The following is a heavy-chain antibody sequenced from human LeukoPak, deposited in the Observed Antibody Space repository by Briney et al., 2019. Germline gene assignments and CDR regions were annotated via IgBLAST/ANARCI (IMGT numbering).Heavy chain of an antibody. CDR2: IKQDGSEK. J-gene: IGHJ6*03. CDR3: AREARYFDWLLVVTARHYYYYMDV. Sequence: GGSLRLSCAASGFTFSRYSMNWVRQAPGKGLEWVANIKQDGSEKYYVDSVKGRFTISRDNAKNSLYLQMNSLRAEDTAVYYCAREARYFDWLLVVTARHYYYYMDVWGKGTTVTVSS. V-gene: IGHV3-7*01. D-gene: IGHD3-9*01. CDR1: GFTFSRYS.